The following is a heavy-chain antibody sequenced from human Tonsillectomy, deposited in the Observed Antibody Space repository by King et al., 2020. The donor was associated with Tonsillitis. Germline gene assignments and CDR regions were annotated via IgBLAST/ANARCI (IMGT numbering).Heavy chain of an antibody. V-gene: IGHV2-70*01. Sequence: TLKESGPALVKPTQTLTLTCTFSGFSLSTSGMCVSWIRRPPGKALEWLALIDWDDDKYYSTSLKTRLTISKDTSKNQVVLTMSNMDPVDTATYYCARARVVAGWAFDIWGQGTMVTVSS. J-gene: IGHJ3*02. CDR2: IDWDDDK. CDR1: GFSLSTSGMC. CDR3: ARARVVAGWAFDI. D-gene: IGHD6-19*01.